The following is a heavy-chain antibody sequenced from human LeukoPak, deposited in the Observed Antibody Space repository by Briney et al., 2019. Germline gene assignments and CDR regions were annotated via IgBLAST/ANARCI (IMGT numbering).Heavy chain of an antibody. D-gene: IGHD3-10*01. CDR1: GASISSSSYY. J-gene: IGHJ4*02. CDR3: ARDEDYYGPGSYGFTLAWDY. CDR2: IYTSGTT. V-gene: IGHV4-61*02. Sequence: SETLSLTCTVSGASISSSSYYWSWIRQPAGKGLEWIGRIYTSGTTTYNPSLKSRVTMSVDTSKNQLSLKLSSVTAADTAVYYCARDEDYYGPGSYGFTLAWDYWGQGTPVTVSS.